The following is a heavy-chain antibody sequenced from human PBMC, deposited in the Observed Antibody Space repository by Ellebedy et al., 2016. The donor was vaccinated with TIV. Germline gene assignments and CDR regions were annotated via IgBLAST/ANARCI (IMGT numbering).Heavy chain of an antibody. CDR1: GFSFRSYW. Sequence: GGSLRLSCAASGFSFRSYWMSWVRQAPGKGLEWVANIKLDGSDKFYLDSVKGRFTISRDNAKNSLFLQMNSLRAEDTAVYYCATDGSYGDYLTPAHAFAFWGKGTMVIVSS. V-gene: IGHV3-7*01. CDR2: IKLDGSDK. D-gene: IGHD4-17*01. CDR3: ATDGSYGDYLTPAHAFAF. J-gene: IGHJ3*01.